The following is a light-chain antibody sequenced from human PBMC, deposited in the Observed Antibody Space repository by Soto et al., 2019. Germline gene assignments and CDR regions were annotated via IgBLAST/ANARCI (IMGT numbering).Light chain of an antibody. CDR1: QSVSSNY. Sequence: EIVLTQSPGTLSLSPGERATLSCRASQSVSSNYLAWYQQKPGQAPRLLIYGASSRATGIPDRFSGSGSGTDFTLTISRLEPEDFAVYYCPQYGTSTLTFGGGTKVEIK. J-gene: IGKJ4*01. V-gene: IGKV3-20*01. CDR2: GAS. CDR3: PQYGTSTLT.